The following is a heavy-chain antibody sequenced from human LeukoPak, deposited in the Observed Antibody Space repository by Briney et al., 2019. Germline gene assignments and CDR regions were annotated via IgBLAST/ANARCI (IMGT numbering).Heavy chain of an antibody. CDR1: GGSITSDNYY. V-gene: IGHV4-30-4*01. J-gene: IGHJ6*03. CDR3: ARLRRGTIFGVVIVRYYHYMDV. D-gene: IGHD3-3*01. Sequence: SETLSLTCTVSGGSITSDNYYWSWIRQPPGKGLEWIGYIYYSGGTYYSPSLKSRVTISVYMSKNHFSLKLSSVTAADTAVYYCARLRRGTIFGVVIVRYYHYMDVWGKGNTVTVSS. CDR2: IYYSGGT.